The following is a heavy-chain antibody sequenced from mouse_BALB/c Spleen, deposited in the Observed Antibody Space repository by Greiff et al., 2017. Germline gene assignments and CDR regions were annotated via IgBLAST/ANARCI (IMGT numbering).Heavy chain of an antibody. V-gene: IGHV14-3*02. CDR1: GFNIKDTY. J-gene: IGHJ2*01. CDR3: ARSRDYGYFEY. Sequence: EVQLQQSGAELVKPGASVKLSCTASGFNIKDTYMHWVKQRPEQGLEWIGRIDPANGNTKYDPKFQGKATITADTSYNTAYLQLSSLTSEDTAVYYCARSRDYGYFEYWGQGTALTGSS. CDR2: IDPANGNT. D-gene: IGHD2-4*01.